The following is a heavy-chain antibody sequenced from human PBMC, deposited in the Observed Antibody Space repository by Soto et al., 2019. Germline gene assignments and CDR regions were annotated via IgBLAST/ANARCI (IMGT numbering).Heavy chain of an antibody. Sequence: ASVKVSCKASGGTFSSYAISWVRQAPGQGLEWMGGIIPIFGTANYAQKFQGRVTITADESTSTAYMELSSLRSEDTAVYYCARDQLNYYGSVTTVDYYYGMDVWGQGTTVTVSS. CDR3: ARDQLNYYGSVTTVDYYYGMDV. CDR1: GGTFSSYA. D-gene: IGHD3-10*01. CDR2: IIPIFGTA. J-gene: IGHJ6*02. V-gene: IGHV1-69*13.